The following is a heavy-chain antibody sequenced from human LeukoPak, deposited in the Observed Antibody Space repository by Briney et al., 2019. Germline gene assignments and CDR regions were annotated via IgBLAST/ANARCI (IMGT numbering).Heavy chain of an antibody. V-gene: IGHV1-46*01. CDR3: ARVSDYYGSGSYSQPFDY. CDR2: INPSGGST. CDR1: GYTFTSYY. J-gene: IGHJ4*02. Sequence: ASVKVSCKASGYTFTSYYMHWVRQAPGQGLEWMGIINPSGGSTSYAQKFQGRVTMTRDTSTSTVYMELSSLRSEDTAVYYCARVSDYYGSGSYSQPFDYWGQGTLVTVSS. D-gene: IGHD3-10*01.